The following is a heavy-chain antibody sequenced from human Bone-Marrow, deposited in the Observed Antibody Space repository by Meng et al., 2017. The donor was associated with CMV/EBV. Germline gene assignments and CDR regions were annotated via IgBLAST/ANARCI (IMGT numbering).Heavy chain of an antibody. D-gene: IGHD2-2*02. V-gene: IGHV3-15*01. Sequence: GGSLKISCAASGFTFSNAWMSWVRQAPGKGLEWVGRIKSKTDGGTTDYAAPVKGRFTISRDDSKNTLYLQMNSLKTEDTAVYYCTTIYCSSTSCYNYWGQGTLVTVSS. CDR1: GFTFSNAW. CDR3: TTIYCSSTSCYNY. J-gene: IGHJ4*02. CDR2: IKSKTDGGTT.